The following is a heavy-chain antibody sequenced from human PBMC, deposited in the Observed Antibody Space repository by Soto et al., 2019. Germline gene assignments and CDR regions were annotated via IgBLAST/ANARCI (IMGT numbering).Heavy chain of an antibody. CDR3: AKDSGSGGIYYYYGIDV. J-gene: IGHJ6*02. CDR1: GFTFSSYG. V-gene: IGHV3-30*18. D-gene: IGHD6-19*01. Sequence: QVQLVESGGGVVQPGRSLRLSCAASGFTFSSYGMHWVRQAPGKGLEWVAVISYDGSNKYYADSVKGRFTISRDNSKNTLYLQMNSLRAEDTVVYYCAKDSGSGGIYYYYGIDVGGQWTTVTV. CDR2: ISYDGSNK.